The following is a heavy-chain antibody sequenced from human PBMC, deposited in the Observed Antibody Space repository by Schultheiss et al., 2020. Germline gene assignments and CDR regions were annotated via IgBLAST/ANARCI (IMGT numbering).Heavy chain of an antibody. V-gene: IGHV1-69*13. Sequence: SVKVCCKTSGGPFSRYAISWVRQAPGKGLEWMGGIIPLFGTAKYAQTFQGRVTISADESTSTAYMELSSLRSEDTAVYYCASEADYGGNVYFEYWGQGTLVTVLL. CDR2: IIPLFGTA. J-gene: IGHJ4*02. D-gene: IGHD4-23*01. CDR1: GGPFSRYA. CDR3: ASEADYGGNVYFEY.